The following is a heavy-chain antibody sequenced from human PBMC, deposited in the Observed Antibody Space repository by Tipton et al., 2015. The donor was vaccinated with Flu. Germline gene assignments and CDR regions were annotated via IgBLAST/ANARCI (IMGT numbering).Heavy chain of an antibody. D-gene: IGHD7-27*01. CDR3: ASKVANWGLWEPLDY. Sequence: TLSLTCTVSGDSISTSDNYWGWIRQSPGKGLEWIGYIYYSGSTYYSPSLKNRVTISVDTATNKFSLRVNSVTAADTAVYYCASKVANWGLWEPLDYWGHGTLVTVSS. CDR2: IYYSGST. CDR1: GDSISTSDNY. J-gene: IGHJ4*01. V-gene: IGHV4-39*07.